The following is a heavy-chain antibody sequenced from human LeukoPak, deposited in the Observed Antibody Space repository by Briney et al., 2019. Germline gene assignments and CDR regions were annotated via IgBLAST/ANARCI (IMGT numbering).Heavy chain of an antibody. CDR3: AKDRYCGGGTCYWSYFDY. CDR1: GFTFITYA. D-gene: IGHD2-15*01. V-gene: IGHV3-23*01. J-gene: IGHJ4*02. CDR2: ISGGGGST. Sequence: GWSLKLSCAASGFTFITYAMSWVRQAPGRRLEWASAISGGGGSTYYADSVKGRFTISRDNSKNTLFLQMNSLRDEDTAVYYCAKDRYCGGGTCYWSYFDYWGQGTLVTVSS.